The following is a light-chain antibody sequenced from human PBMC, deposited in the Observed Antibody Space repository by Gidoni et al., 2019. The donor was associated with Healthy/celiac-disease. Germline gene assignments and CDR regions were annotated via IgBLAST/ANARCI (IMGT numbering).Light chain of an antibody. CDR2: GAS. V-gene: IGKV3-15*01. CDR3: QQYNNWPVLT. J-gene: IGKJ4*01. CDR1: QSVSSN. Sequence: EIVMTQSPATPSVSPGERATLSCRASQSVSSNLAWYQQKPGQAPRLLIYGASTRATGTPARFSGSGSGTKFTLTISSLQSEDFAVYYCQQYNNWPVLTFGGGTKVEIK.